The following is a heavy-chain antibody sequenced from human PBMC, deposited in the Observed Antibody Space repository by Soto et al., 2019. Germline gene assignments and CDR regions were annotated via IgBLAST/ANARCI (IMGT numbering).Heavy chain of an antibody. J-gene: IGHJ3*01. D-gene: IGHD3-16*01. CDR2: IKQDGSEK. CDR1: GFTFSSYW. CDR3: TTDWGSGTHYARAFDV. V-gene: IGHV3-7*03. Sequence: GGSLRLSCAASGFTFSSYWMSWVRQAPGKGLEWVANIKQDGSEKYYVDSVKGRFTISRDNAKNSLYLQMNSLITEDTAVYYCTTDWGSGTHYARAFDVWGQGTMVTVSS.